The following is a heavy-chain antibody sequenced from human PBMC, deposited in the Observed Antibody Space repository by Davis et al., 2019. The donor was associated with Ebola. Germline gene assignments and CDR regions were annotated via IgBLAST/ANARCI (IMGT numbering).Heavy chain of an antibody. Sequence: SETLSLTCTVSNGSISRYYWSWIRQSPGKGLEWIGHIFHSGRTNYNPSLESRATISVDPSRTKFFLNLSSLTAADSAVYYCARWAPNWFDPWGQGTLVTVSS. CDR3: ARWAPNWFDP. V-gene: IGHV4-59*08. J-gene: IGHJ5*02. CDR2: IFHSGRT. CDR1: NGSISRYY.